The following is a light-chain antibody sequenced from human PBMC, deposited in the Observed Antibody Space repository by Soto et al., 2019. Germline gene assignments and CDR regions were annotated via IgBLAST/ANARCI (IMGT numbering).Light chain of an antibody. Sequence: DIVMTQSPDSLAVSLGERATINCMSSQSILYSSNNKNYLAWYQQKPGQPPKSLIYWASTRESGVPDRFSGSGSGTDFTLTISSLQAEDVAVYYCQQYYSTPFTFGQGTKLEI. CDR2: WAS. CDR3: QQYYSTPFT. CDR1: QSILYSSNNKNY. J-gene: IGKJ2*01. V-gene: IGKV4-1*01.